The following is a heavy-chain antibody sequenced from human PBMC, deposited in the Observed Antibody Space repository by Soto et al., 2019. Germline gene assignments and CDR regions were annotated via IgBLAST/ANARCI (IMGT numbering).Heavy chain of an antibody. CDR2: IIPIFGTA. D-gene: IGHD6-13*01. J-gene: IGHJ1*01. V-gene: IGHV1-69*13. Sequence: SVKVSCKASGGTFSSYAISWVRQAPGQGLEWMGGIIPIFGTANYAQKFQGRVTITADESTSTAYMELSSLRSEDTAVYYCARGPLRYSSSWRSVSEYFQHWGQGTLVTVSS. CDR1: GGTFSSYA. CDR3: ARGPLRYSSSWRSVSEYFQH.